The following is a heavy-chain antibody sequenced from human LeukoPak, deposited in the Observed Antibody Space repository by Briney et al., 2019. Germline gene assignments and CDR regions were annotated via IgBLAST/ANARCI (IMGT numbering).Heavy chain of an antibody. CDR3: ARDDGRFYYYDSSGYEGGFDY. CDR1: GYSISSGYY. CDR2: IYHSGST. J-gene: IGHJ4*02. V-gene: IGHV4-38-2*02. Sequence: SETLSLTCTVSGYSISSGYYWGWIRQPPGKGLEWSGSIYHSGSTYYNQSRKSGLTISVYTSKRQFSLRMISVTVADTAVYYCARDDGRFYYYDSSGYEGGFDYWGQGTLVTVSS. D-gene: IGHD3-22*01.